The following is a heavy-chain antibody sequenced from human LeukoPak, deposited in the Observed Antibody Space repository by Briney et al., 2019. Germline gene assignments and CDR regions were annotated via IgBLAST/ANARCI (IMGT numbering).Heavy chain of an antibody. D-gene: IGHD3-3*01. CDR3: ARDSGGYNFWNGYYVNWFDP. V-gene: IGHV1-2*02. CDR1: GYTFTGYY. J-gene: IGHJ5*02. CDR2: INPNSGGT. Sequence: ASVKVSCKASGYTFTGYYMHWVRQAPGQGLEWMGWINPNSGGTNYAQKFQGRVTMTRDTSISTAYMELSRLRSDDTAVYYCARDSGGYNFWNGYYVNWFDPWGQGTLVTVSS.